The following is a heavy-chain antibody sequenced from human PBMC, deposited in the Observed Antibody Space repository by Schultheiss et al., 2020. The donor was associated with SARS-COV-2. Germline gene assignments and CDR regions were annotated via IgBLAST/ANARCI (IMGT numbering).Heavy chain of an antibody. D-gene: IGHD2-2*01. Sequence: SGPTLVKPTQTLTLTCTFSGFSLSTSGMCVSWIRQPPGKALEWLARIDWDDDKYYSTSLKTRLTISKDTSKNQVVLTMTNMDPVDTATYYCARSSSSTSYYYYYMDVWGKGTTVTVSS. V-gene: IGHV2-70*11. CDR2: IDWDDDK. J-gene: IGHJ6*03. CDR3: ARSSSSTSYYYYYMDV. CDR1: GFSLSTSGMC.